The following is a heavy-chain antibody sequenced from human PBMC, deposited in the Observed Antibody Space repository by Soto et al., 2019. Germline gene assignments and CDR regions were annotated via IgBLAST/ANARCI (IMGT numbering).Heavy chain of an antibody. CDR3: AKDLCIYSSGSCYFDY. CDR2: ISDSGGST. Sequence: PGGSLGLSCAAPGFTFTTYVVSWVRQAPGKGLEWVSTISDSGGSTYYADSVKGRFTISRDNSKNMLYLQMNSLRADDTAVYYCAKDLCIYSSGSCYFDYWGQGTLVTVSS. J-gene: IGHJ4*02. CDR1: GFTFTTYV. V-gene: IGHV3-23*01. D-gene: IGHD6-19*01.